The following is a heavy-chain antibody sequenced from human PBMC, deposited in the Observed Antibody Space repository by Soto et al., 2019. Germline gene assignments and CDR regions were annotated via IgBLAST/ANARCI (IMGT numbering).Heavy chain of an antibody. CDR1: GGSISSYY. CDR2: LYYGRSA. V-gene: IGHV4-59*01. J-gene: IGHJ4*02. Sequence: QVQLQESGPGLVKPSETLSRTCAVSGGSISSYYCMWIRQPPGKGLESIGYLYYGRSANYNPSLKSRVTLSVDTSTKQCSLTLSSMTAADTAVYYCALRSMAVVPEYWGQGTLVTVSS. CDR3: ALRSMAVVPEY. D-gene: IGHD3-22*01.